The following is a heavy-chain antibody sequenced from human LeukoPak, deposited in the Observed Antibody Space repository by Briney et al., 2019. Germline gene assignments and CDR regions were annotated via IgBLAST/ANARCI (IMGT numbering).Heavy chain of an antibody. Sequence: AGGSLRLSCAASGFNFSTYAMHWVRQAPGKGLEWVAVISSEGSMKDYADSVKGRFTVSRDNSKNTLYLQLSSLRDEDTSLYYCARGNPYIVATIEDYWGQGTLVTVSS. D-gene: IGHD5-12*01. V-gene: IGHV3-30-3*01. CDR2: ISSEGSMK. J-gene: IGHJ4*02. CDR3: ARGNPYIVATIEDY. CDR1: GFNFSTYA.